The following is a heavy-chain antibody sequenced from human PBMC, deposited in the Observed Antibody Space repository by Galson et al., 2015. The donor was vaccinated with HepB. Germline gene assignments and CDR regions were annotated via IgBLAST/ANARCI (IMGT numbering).Heavy chain of an antibody. J-gene: IGHJ6*02. CDR3: ATARYYYDSSGYYYYYYGMDV. V-gene: IGHV5-51*01. CDR2: IYPGDSDT. Sequence: QSGAEVKKPGESLKISCKGSGYSFTSYWVGWVRQMPGKGLEWMGIIYPGDSDTRYSPSFQGQVTISADKSISTAYLQWSSLKASDTAMYYCATARYYYDSSGYYYYYYGMDVWGQGTTVTASS. CDR1: GYSFTSYW. D-gene: IGHD3-22*01.